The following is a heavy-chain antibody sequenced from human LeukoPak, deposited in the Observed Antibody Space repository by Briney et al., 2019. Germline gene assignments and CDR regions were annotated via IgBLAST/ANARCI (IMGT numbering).Heavy chain of an antibody. D-gene: IGHD2/OR15-2a*01. V-gene: IGHV3-48*03. CDR3: ARDKEYPELDY. Sequence: PGGSLGLSCAASGFTFSSYEMNWVRQAPGMGLEWVSYISSSGSTIYYADSVKGRFTISRDNAKNSLYLQMNSLRAEDTAVYYCARDKEYPELDYWGQGTLVTVSS. CDR2: ISSSGSTI. J-gene: IGHJ4*02. CDR1: GFTFSSYE.